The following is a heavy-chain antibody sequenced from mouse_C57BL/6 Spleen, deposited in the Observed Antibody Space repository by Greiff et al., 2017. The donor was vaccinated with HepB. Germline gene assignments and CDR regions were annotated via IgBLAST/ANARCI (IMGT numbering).Heavy chain of an antibody. V-gene: IGHV1-61*01. CDR2: IYPSDSET. Sequence: QVQLQQPGAELVRPGSSVKLSCKASGYTFTSYWMDWVKQRPGQGLEWIGNIYPSDSETHYNQKFKDKATLTVDKSSSTAYMQLSSLTSEDSAVYYCARSGYGNPFAYWGQGTLVTVSA. CDR1: GYTFTSYW. J-gene: IGHJ3*01. D-gene: IGHD2-10*02. CDR3: ARSGYGNPFAY.